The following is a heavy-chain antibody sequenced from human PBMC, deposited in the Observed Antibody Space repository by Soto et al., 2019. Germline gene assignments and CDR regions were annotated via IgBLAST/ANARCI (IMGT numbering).Heavy chain of an antibody. CDR3: AREITAMAFFDY. CDR1: GFTFTSSA. J-gene: IGHJ4*02. CDR2: IVVGSGNT. Sequence: ASVKVSCKASGFTFTSSAVQWVRQARGQRLEWIGWIVVGSGNTNYAQKFQERVTMTRDTSTSTVYMELSSLRSEDTAVYYCAREITAMAFFDYWGQGTLVTVSS. V-gene: IGHV1-58*01. D-gene: IGHD5-18*01.